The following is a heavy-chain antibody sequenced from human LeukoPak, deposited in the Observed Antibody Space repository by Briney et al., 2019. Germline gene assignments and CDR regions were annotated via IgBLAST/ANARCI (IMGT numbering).Heavy chain of an antibody. D-gene: IGHD2-15*01. Sequence: PGGSLRLSCEVSGFTVSNNYINWVRQAPGKGLEWVSIIYAGGSTYYADSVEGRFSISRDNSKNTVYLQMNSLRAEDTAIYYCARGSGRRRGYFDYWGQGTLVTVSS. J-gene: IGHJ4*02. CDR1: GFTVSNNY. CDR2: IYAGGST. V-gene: IGHV3-66*01. CDR3: ARGSGRRRGYFDY.